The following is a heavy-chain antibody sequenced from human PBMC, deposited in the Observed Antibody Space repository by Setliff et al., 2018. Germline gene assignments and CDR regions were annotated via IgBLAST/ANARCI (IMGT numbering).Heavy chain of an antibody. CDR2: INPGNGNT. V-gene: IGHV1-3*01. CDR3: ARDKGYDSSGYYFYYYYYTDV. J-gene: IGHJ6*03. CDR1: GYSFAKYA. Sequence: ASVKVSCKASGYSFAKYALHWVRQAPGQRLEWMGWINPGNGNTKYSQKFQGRVTITRDTSASTAYMELSSLRSEDTAVYYCARDKGYDSSGYYFYYYYYTDVWGKGTTVTVSS. D-gene: IGHD3-22*01.